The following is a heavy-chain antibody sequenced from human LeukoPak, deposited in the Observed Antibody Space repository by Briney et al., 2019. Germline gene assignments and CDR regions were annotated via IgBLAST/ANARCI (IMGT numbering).Heavy chain of an antibody. Sequence: GGSLRLSCAASGFTFSSYRMNWVRQAPGKGLEWVANIKQDGSEKYYVDSVKGRFTISRDNAKNSLYLQMNSLRAEDTAVYYCARIGRHFGSGSYYNAGFDPWGQGTLVTVSS. J-gene: IGHJ5*02. CDR3: ARIGRHFGSGSYYNAGFDP. D-gene: IGHD3-10*01. V-gene: IGHV3-7*01. CDR1: GFTFSSYR. CDR2: IKQDGSEK.